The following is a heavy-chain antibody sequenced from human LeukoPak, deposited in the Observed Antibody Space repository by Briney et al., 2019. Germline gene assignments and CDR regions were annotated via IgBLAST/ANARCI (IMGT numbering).Heavy chain of an antibody. Sequence: SETLSLTCTVSGGSISSYYWSWIRQPAGKGLEWIGRIYTSGSTNYNPSLKSRVTMSVDTSKNQFSLKLSSVTAADTAVYYCARDLSEAAAGRFDPWSQGTLVTVSS. CDR1: GGSISSYY. J-gene: IGHJ5*02. CDR2: IYTSGST. D-gene: IGHD6-13*01. CDR3: ARDLSEAAAGRFDP. V-gene: IGHV4-4*07.